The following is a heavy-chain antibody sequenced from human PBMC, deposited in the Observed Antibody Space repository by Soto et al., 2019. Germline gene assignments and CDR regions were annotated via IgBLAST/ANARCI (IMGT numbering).Heavy chain of an antibody. J-gene: IGHJ4*02. CDR1: VFTVSSNY. Sequence: GGSLRLSCVASVFTVSSNYMSWVRQAPGKGLEWVSVIYSGGSTYYADSVKGRFTISRDNSKNTLYLQMNSLRAEDTAVYYCARGNMVFVFWGQGTLVTVSS. V-gene: IGHV3-53*01. CDR2: IYSGGST. CDR3: ARGNMVFVF. D-gene: IGHD2-8*01.